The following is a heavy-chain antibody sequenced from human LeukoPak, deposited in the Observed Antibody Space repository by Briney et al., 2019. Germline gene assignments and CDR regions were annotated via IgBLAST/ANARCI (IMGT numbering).Heavy chain of an antibody. J-gene: IGHJ3*02. CDR3: AREVYAIRAFDI. CDR2: INWNGGST. CDR1: GFTFSSYG. D-gene: IGHD2-8*01. Sequence: GGSLRLSCAASGFTFSSYGMHWVRQAPGKGLEWVSGINWNGGSTGYADSVKGRFTISRDNAKNSLYLQMNSLRAEDTALYYCAREVYAIRAFDIWGQGTMVTVSS. V-gene: IGHV3-20*04.